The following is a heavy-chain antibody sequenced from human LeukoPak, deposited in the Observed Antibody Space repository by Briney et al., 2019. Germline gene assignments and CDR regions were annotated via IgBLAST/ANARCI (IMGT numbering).Heavy chain of an antibody. CDR1: GFTVSSNY. D-gene: IGHD3-22*01. Sequence: GGSLRLSCAASGFTVSSNYMSWVRQAPGKGLEWVSVIYSGGSTYYADSVKGRFTISRDNSKNSLYLQMNSLRAEDTAVYYCARGAVNHYYYMDVWGKGTTVTVSS. J-gene: IGHJ6*03. CDR3: ARGAVNHYYYMDV. V-gene: IGHV3-66*01. CDR2: IYSGGST.